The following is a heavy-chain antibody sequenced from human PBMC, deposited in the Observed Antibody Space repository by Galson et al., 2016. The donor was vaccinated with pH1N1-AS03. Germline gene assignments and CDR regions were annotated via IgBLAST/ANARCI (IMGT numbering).Heavy chain of an antibody. D-gene: IGHD1-26*01. Sequence: ETLSLTCTVSGGSIIGHHWSWIRQPPGKGLEWIGHIPYNGDNKYNPSLKTRVTISMNTSKSQLALTLSSVTATDTAVYYCAAFVAGGGGSGYWGQGRLVTVS. CDR2: IPYNGDN. V-gene: IGHV4-59*08. CDR3: AAFVAGGGGSGY. J-gene: IGHJ4*02. CDR1: GGSIIGHH.